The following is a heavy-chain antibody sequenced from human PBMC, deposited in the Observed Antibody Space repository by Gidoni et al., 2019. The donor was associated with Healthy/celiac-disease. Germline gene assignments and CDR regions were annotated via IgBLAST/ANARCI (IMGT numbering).Heavy chain of an antibody. CDR1: GFTFDDSA. Sequence: EVQLVVSGGGLVQPGRSLRLSCAASGFTFDDSAMHWGRPAPGKGLEWVSGISWNSGSIGYADSVKGRFTISRDNAKNALYLQMNSLRAEDTALYYCAKDFGDYDSSGYFPYWGQGTLVTVSS. CDR2: ISWNSGSI. CDR3: AKDFGDYDSSGYFPY. J-gene: IGHJ4*02. V-gene: IGHV3-9*01. D-gene: IGHD3-22*01.